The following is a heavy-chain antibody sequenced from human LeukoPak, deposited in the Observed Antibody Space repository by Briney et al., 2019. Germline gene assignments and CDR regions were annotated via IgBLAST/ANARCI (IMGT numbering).Heavy chain of an antibody. D-gene: IGHD3-10*01. CDR3: AGSIGTMVRGYYYYYYMDV. V-gene: IGHV1-2*06. CDR1: GYTFTGYY. J-gene: IGHJ6*03. CDR2: INPNSGGT. Sequence: ASVKVSCKASGYTFTGYYMYWVRQAPGQGLEWMGRINPNSGGTNYAQKFQGRVTMTRDTSISTAYMELSRLRSDDTAVYYCAGSIGTMVRGYYYYYYMDVWGKGTTVTVSS.